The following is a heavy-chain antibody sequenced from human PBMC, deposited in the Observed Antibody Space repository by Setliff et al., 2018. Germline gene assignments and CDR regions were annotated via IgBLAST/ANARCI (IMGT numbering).Heavy chain of an antibody. CDR1: GYKFTNYG. CDR3: SRLDRFCTTSTCQGASASEH. V-gene: IGHV1-18*01. Sequence: ASVKVSCKASGYKFTNYGITWVRQAPGQGLEWMGWVFPKTGNTNYAHKLQGRVSMTTDTSTGTAYMELRSLRSDDTAVYYCSRLDRFCTTSTCQGASASEHWGQGTLVTVSS. CDR2: VFPKTGNT. D-gene: IGHD2-8*01. J-gene: IGHJ4*02.